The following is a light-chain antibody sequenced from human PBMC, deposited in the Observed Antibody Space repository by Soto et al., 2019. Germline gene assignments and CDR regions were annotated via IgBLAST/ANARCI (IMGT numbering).Light chain of an antibody. CDR1: SSDVGAYNY. Sequence: QSALTQPPSASGSPGQSITISCTGTSSDVGAYNYVSWYQQLPGKAPKLIIHEVNKRPSGVPDRFSGSKSGNTASLTVTGLQAEDEAVYYCSSYAGSNILIFGEGTQLTVL. CDR3: SSYAGSNILI. V-gene: IGLV2-8*01. CDR2: EVN. J-gene: IGLJ2*01.